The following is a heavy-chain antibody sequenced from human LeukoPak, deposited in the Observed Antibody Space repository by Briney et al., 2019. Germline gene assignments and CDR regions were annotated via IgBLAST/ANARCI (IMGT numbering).Heavy chain of an antibody. Sequence: GRSLRLSCAASGFTFDDYAMHWVRQAPGKGLVWVSRINSDGSSTSYADSVKGRFTISRDNAKNTLYLQMNSLRAEDTAVYYCARGRDGNFDYWGQGTLVTASS. CDR1: GFTFDDYA. D-gene: IGHD5-24*01. CDR2: INSDGSST. V-gene: IGHV3-74*01. J-gene: IGHJ4*02. CDR3: ARGRDGNFDY.